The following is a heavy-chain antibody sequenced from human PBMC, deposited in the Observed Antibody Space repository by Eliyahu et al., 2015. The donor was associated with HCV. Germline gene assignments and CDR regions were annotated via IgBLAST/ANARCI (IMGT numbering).Heavy chain of an antibody. J-gene: IGHJ5*02. Sequence: QVQLQESGPGLVQPSETLSLTCTVXGGSIPTYYWSWIRQPPGKGLEWIGYLHYSGSTNYNPSLKSRVTISLDTSKNQFSLKLSSVTAADTAVYYCASGGGGIAVAGTGGWFDPWGQGTLVTVSS. V-gene: IGHV4-59*01. CDR3: ASGGGGIAVAGTGGWFDP. D-gene: IGHD6-19*01. CDR1: GGSIPTYY. CDR2: LHYSGST.